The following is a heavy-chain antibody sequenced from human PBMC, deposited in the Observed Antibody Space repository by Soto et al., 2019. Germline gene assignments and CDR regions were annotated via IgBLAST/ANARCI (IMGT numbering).Heavy chain of an antibody. CDR2: KWYDGSNI. CDR1: GFTFGNYA. CDR3: ALGGDQRTIDH. Sequence: GGSLRLSCAASGFTFGNYALHWVRQAPGKGLEGVAVKWYDGSNIHYADSVKGRFSISRDNLENTMYLEMKSLRAEDTTVYYCALGGDQRTIDHWGQGTRVTVS. D-gene: IGHD2-21*02. J-gene: IGHJ4*02. V-gene: IGHV3-33*01.